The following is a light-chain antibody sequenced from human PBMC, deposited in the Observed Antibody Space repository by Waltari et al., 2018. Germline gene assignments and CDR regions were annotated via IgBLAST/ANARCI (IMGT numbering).Light chain of an antibody. CDR1: QSVSRDY. V-gene: IGKV3-20*01. Sequence: ETVLAQSPGTLSLSLGDSATPSCRASQSVSRDYLAWYQQKPGQAPRLLIYGASSRATGIPARFSGSGSGTDFTLTITRLEPEDFGVYYCQQYGSSPLTFGGGTKVDIK. CDR2: GAS. J-gene: IGKJ4*01. CDR3: QQYGSSPLT.